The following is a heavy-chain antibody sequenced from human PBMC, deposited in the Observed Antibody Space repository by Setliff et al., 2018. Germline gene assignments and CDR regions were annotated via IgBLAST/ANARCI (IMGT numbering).Heavy chain of an antibody. CDR3: AKRPEHVDMYFDY. V-gene: IGHV3-23*01. CDR2: ISGSASST. CDR1: GFTFNHFA. Sequence: GGSLRLSCATSGFTFNHFAMAWVRQAPGKGLEWVSIISGSASSTYYADSVKGRFTISRDNSQNTLSLQVNSLRAEDTAVYYCAKRPEHVDMYFDYWGQGALVTVSS. J-gene: IGHJ4*02.